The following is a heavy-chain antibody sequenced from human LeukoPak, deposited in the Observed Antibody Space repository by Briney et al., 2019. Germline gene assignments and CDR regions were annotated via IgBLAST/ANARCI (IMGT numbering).Heavy chain of an antibody. J-gene: IGHJ5*02. D-gene: IGHD2-15*01. CDR2: IYYSGST. CDR3: ARGDLGYCSGGSRLSYNWFDP. V-gene: IGHV4-59*08. Sequence: PSETLSLTCTVSGGSISSYYWSWIRQPPGKGLEWIGYIYYSGSTNCNPSLKSRVTISVDTSKNQFSLKLSSVTAADTAVYYCARGDLGYCSGGSRLSYNWFDPWGQGTLVTVSS. CDR1: GGSISSYY.